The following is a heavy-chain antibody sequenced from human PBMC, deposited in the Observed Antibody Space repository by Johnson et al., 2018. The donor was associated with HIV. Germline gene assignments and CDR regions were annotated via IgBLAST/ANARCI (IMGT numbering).Heavy chain of an antibody. CDR2: ISGSGGST. D-gene: IGHD4-11*01. V-gene: IGHV3-23*04. J-gene: IGHJ3*02. Sequence: VQLVESGGGVVQPGRSLRLSCEASGFTFSSYDMHWVRQAPGKGLEWVSAISGSGGSTYHADSVTGRFTISRDNSKNTLYLQMNSLRTEDTAVYYCGRDINYSNYVTDAFDIWGQGTVVTVSS. CDR1: GFTFSSYD. CDR3: GRDINYSNYVTDAFDI.